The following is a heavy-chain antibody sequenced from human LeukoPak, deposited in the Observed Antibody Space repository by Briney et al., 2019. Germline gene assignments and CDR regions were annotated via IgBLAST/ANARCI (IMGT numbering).Heavy chain of an antibody. CDR3: AAPHVRGSYPQPIKYYFDS. Sequence: GESLKISCKGSGYSFTSYWIGWVRQMPGKGLEWMGIIYPGDSDTRYSPSFQGQVTISADKSISTAYLQWSSLQASDTAMYYCAAPHVRGSYPQPIKYYFDSGGRGTLVTVSS. CDR1: GYSFTSYW. CDR2: IYPGDSDT. V-gene: IGHV5-51*01. J-gene: IGHJ4*02. D-gene: IGHD1-26*01.